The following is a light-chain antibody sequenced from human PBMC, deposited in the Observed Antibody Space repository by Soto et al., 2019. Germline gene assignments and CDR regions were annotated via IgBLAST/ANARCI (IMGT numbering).Light chain of an antibody. CDR1: QSIFSS. CDR3: QQSYNSPPIT. Sequence: IQMTQSPSSLSASVGDRVTITCRAGQSIFSSLNWYQQRPGKAPTLLIYAASSLQSGVTSRFRGSGYGTDFALTITSLQPEDFATYYCQQSYNSPPITFGQGTKVDIK. V-gene: IGKV1-39*01. CDR2: AAS. J-gene: IGKJ1*01.